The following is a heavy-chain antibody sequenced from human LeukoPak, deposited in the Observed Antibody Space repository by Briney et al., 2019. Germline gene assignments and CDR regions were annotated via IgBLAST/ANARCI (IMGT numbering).Heavy chain of an antibody. V-gene: IGHV4-39*01. CDR1: GGSISSSSYY. J-gene: IGHJ6*03. D-gene: IGHD3-10*01. CDR2: IYYSGST. Sequence: SETLSLTCTVSGGSISSSSYYWGWIRQPPGKGLEWIGSIYYSGSTYYNPSLKSRVTISVDTSKNQFSLKLSSVTAADTAVYYCARHYQGSGSYYLTCYYYYYMDVWGKGTTVTVSS. CDR3: ARHYQGSGSYYLTCYYYYYMDV.